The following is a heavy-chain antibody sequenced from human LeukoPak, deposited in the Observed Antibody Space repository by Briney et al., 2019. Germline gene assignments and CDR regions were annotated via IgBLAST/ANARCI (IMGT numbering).Heavy chain of an antibody. CDR2: LSTSSSYI. CDR1: GFTFSSYS. V-gene: IGHV3-21*01. J-gene: IGHJ3*02. D-gene: IGHD6-13*01. CDR3: ARRAAALGAFDI. Sequence: GGSLRLSCAASGFTFSSYSMNWVRQAPGKGLEWVSSLSTSSSYIYYADSVKGRFTISRDNAKNSLYLQMNSLRAEDTAVYYCARRAAALGAFDIWGQGTMVTVSS.